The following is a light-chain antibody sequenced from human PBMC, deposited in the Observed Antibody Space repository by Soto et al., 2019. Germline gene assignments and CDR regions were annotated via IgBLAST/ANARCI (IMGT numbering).Light chain of an antibody. CDR2: EGS. V-gene: IGLV2-23*01. CDR3: CSYASSSTPYD. Sequence: QSALTQPASVSGSPGQSITISCTGTSSDVGSYNLVSWYQQHPGKAPKLMIYEGSKRPSGVSNRFSGSKSGNTASLTISGLQAEDEADYYCCSYASSSTPYDFGTGTKLTVL. CDR1: SSDVGSYNL. J-gene: IGLJ1*01.